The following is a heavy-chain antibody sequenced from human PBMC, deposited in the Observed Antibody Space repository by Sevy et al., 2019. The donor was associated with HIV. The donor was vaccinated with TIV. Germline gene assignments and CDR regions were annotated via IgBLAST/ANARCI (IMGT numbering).Heavy chain of an antibody. V-gene: IGHV3-30*02. CDR3: ARGRKTTEEWLEELDYYYGLDV. Sequence: GGCLRLSCAASGFSLTTSDMHWVRQAPGKGLEWVAYVRNDGSNKYYADSVKDRFTISRDSPKNTLYLQMNSLRDEDTAIYYCARGRKTTEEWLEELDYYYGLDVWGQGTTVTVSS. CDR2: VRNDGSNK. CDR1: GFSLTTSD. J-gene: IGHJ6*02. D-gene: IGHD2-8*01.